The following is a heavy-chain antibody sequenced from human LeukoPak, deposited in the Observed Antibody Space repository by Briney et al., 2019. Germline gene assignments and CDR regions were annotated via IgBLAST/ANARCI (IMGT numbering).Heavy chain of an antibody. CDR2: INPSSGGT. V-gene: IGHV1-2*02. Sequence: ASVKVSCKASGYTFTGYYMHLVRQAPGQGLEWMGWINPSSGGTNYAQKFQGRVTMTRDTSISTAYMELSRLRSDDTAVYYCARDVKGDAAFDIWGQGTMVTVSS. J-gene: IGHJ3*02. D-gene: IGHD5-24*01. CDR1: GYTFTGYY. CDR3: ARDVKGDAAFDI.